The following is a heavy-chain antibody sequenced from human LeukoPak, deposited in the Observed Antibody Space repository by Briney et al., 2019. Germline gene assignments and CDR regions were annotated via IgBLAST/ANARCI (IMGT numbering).Heavy chain of an antibody. CDR1: GGSISSYY. CDR2: IYYSGST. CDR3: ARGVRLEWSPKLDY. Sequence: SSETLSLTCTVSGGSISSYYWSWIRQPPGKGLEWIGYIYYSGSTNYNPSLKSRVTISVDTSKNQFSLKLSSVTAADTAVYYCARGVRLEWSPKLDYWGQGTLVTVSS. V-gene: IGHV4-59*01. D-gene: IGHD3-3*01. J-gene: IGHJ4*02.